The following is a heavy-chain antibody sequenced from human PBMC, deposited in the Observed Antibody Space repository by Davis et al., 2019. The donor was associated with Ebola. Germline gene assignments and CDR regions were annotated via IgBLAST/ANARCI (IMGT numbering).Heavy chain of an antibody. D-gene: IGHD6-19*01. CDR3: ARGLRSGFLTFDL. V-gene: IGHV3-23*01. J-gene: IGHJ4*02. Sequence: GGSLRLSCAGSGFIFGDYAMSWVRQAPGKGLEWVSCISDRGGSKYYADSVKGRFTISRDNSKNTLYLHLDNLRADDSAIYYCARGLRSGFLTFDLWGQGTLVTVSS. CDR2: ISDRGGSK. CDR1: GFIFGDYA.